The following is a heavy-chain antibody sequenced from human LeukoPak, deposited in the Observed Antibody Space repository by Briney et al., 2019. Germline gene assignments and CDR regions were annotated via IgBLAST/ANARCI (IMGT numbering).Heavy chain of an antibody. CDR2: IYYSGST. Sequence: MASETLSLTCTVSGDSFSSGSFYWSWLRQPAGKGLEWIGYIYYSGSTNYNPSLKSRVTISVGTSKNQFSLKLSSVTAADTAVYYRARDGYNPDAFDIWGQGTMVTVSS. CDR3: ARDGYNPDAFDI. CDR1: GDSFSSGSFY. J-gene: IGHJ3*02. V-gene: IGHV4-61*10. D-gene: IGHD5-24*01.